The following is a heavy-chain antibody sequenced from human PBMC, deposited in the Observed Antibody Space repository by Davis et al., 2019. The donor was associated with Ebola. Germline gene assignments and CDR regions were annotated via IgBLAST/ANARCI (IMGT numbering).Heavy chain of an antibody. Sequence: ASVKVSCKASGYTFTGYYMHWVRQAPGQGLEWMGWINPNSGGTNYAQKFQGWVTMTRDTSISTAYMELSRLRSDDTAVYYSARWGRGGLEAGHFDYWGQGTLVTVSS. J-gene: IGHJ4*02. D-gene: IGHD1-1*01. CDR2: INPNSGGT. CDR3: ARWGRGGLEAGHFDY. CDR1: GYTFTGYY. V-gene: IGHV1-2*04.